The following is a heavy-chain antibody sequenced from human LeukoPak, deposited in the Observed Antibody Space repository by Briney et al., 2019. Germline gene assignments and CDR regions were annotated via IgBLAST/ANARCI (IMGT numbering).Heavy chain of an antibody. CDR3: ARGGGPSSYGYAPAGFDY. CDR2: ISYDGSNK. CDR1: GFTFSSYA. Sequence: PGGSLRLSCAASGFTFSSYAMHWVRQAPGKGLEWVAVISYDGSNKYYADSVKGRFTISRDNFKNTLYLQMNSLRAEDTAVYYCARGGGPSSYGYAPAGFDYWGQGTLVTVSS. V-gene: IGHV3-30-3*01. D-gene: IGHD5-18*01. J-gene: IGHJ4*02.